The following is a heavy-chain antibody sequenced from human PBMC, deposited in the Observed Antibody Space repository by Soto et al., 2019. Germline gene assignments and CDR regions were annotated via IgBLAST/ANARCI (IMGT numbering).Heavy chain of an antibody. D-gene: IGHD3-3*01. CDR2: IYYSGST. Sequence: PSETLSLTCTVSGGSISSYYWSWIRQPPGKGLEWIGYIYYSGSTNYNPSLKSRVTISVDTSKNQFSLKLSSVTAADTAVYYCARVPGYYDFWAKHYYYYYGMDVWGQGTTVAVYS. CDR1: GGSISSYY. V-gene: IGHV4-59*01. J-gene: IGHJ6*02. CDR3: ARVPGYYDFWAKHYYYYYGMDV.